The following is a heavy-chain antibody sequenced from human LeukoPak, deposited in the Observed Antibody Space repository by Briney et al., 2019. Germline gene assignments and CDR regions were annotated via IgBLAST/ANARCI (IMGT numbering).Heavy chain of an antibody. CDR2: IYSSGRT. Sequence: GGSLRLSCAASGFTVSTNYIGWVRQAPGKGLEWVSVIYSSGRTYDADSVKGRFTISRDNSKNTLYLQMNSLRAEDTAVYYCARDLAGNDWGYCYWGQGTLVTVSS. V-gene: IGHV3-53*01. J-gene: IGHJ4*02. CDR1: GFTVSTNY. D-gene: IGHD1-1*01. CDR3: ARDLAGNDWGYCY.